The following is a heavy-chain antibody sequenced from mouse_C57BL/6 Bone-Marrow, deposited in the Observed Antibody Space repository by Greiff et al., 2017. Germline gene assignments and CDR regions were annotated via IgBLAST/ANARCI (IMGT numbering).Heavy chain of an antibody. V-gene: IGHV1-53*01. CDR1: GYTFTSYW. J-gene: IGHJ2*01. CDR3: ARPRDY. Sequence: VKLQESGAELARPGASVQMSCKASGYTFTSYWMHWVKQRPGQGLEWIGNINPSNGGTNYNEKFKRKATLTVDKSSSTAYMQLSSLTSEDSAVYYCARPRDYWGQGSTLTVAS. CDR2: INPSNGGT.